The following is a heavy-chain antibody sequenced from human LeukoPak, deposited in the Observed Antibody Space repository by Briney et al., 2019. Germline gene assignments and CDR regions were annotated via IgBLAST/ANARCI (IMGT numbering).Heavy chain of an antibody. CDR1: GGTFSSYA. Sequence: SVKVSCKASGGTFSSYAISWVRQAPGQGLEWMGGIIPIFGTANYAQKFQGRVTITADKSTSTAYMELSSLRSEDTAAYYCARDDGLYRNDAFDIWGQGTMVTVSS. CDR2: IIPIFGTA. V-gene: IGHV1-69*06. J-gene: IGHJ3*02. D-gene: IGHD2-2*02. CDR3: ARDDGLYRNDAFDI.